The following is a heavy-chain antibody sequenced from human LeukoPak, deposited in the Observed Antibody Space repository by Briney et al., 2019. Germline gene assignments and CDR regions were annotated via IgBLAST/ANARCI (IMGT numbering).Heavy chain of an antibody. D-gene: IGHD3-10*01. Sequence: SEPLSRACAVYGGSFSCYYWSWIRQPPGKGLEWIGGINHSESTNYNPSLTSRVTISVDTSKNQFSLKLRSVTAADTAVYYCARGYHGSGSYGSSYNWFDPWGQGKLVTVSS. J-gene: IGHJ5*02. CDR3: ARGYHGSGSYGSSYNWFDP. CDR1: GGSFSCYY. V-gene: IGHV4-34*01. CDR2: INHSEST.